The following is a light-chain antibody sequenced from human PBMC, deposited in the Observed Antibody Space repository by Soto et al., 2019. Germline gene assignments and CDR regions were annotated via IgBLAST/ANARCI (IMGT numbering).Light chain of an antibody. CDR3: QQYGSSGT. V-gene: IGKV3-20*01. CDR2: GAS. Sequence: EIVLTQSPGTLSLPPGERATLSCRASQSVSNNYLAWYQQKPGQAPRLLIYGASNRATGIPDRFSGSGSGTDFTLTISRLEPEDFAVYYCQQYGSSGTFGQGTKVDSK. J-gene: IGKJ1*01. CDR1: QSVSNNY.